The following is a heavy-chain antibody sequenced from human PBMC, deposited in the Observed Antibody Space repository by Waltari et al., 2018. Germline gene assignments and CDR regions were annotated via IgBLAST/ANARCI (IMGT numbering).Heavy chain of an antibody. CDR1: GYSISDGYY. CDR2: IYHSGTT. D-gene: IGHD3-3*01. J-gene: IGHJ4*02. Sequence: QVQLKESGPGLVLPSETLSLTCTVSGYSISDGYYWAWIRQSPDKGLEWIGNIYHSGTTSDNLSLKSRVTISVDTSKNQFSLRLISMTAADTAVYYCATIFGAAFDYWGQGIPVAVSS. V-gene: IGHV4-38-2*02. CDR3: ATIFGAAFDY.